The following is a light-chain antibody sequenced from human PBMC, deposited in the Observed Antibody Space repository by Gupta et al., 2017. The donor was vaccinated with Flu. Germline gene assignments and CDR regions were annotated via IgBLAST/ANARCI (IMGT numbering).Light chain of an antibody. V-gene: IGLV1-51*01. Sequence: QSVLTQPPSVSAAPGQKVTFSCPGSSSNIGINYVSWYQQLPGKAPKLLIYNNDQRPSEIPDRFSGSKSGTSATLGITGLQTGDEADYYCGTWDNGQSAVVFGGGTKLAVL. J-gene: IGLJ2*01. CDR2: NND. CDR1: SSNIGINY. CDR3: GTWDNGQSAVV.